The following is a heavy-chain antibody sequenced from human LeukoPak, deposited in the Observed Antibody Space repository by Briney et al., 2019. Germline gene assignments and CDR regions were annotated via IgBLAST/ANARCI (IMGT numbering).Heavy chain of an antibody. CDR3: ARVTGSGSADY. Sequence: SVKVSCKASGSAFSNYDIIWVRQAPGQGLEWMGRIIPILGIANYAQKFQGRVTITADKSTGTAYMELSSLRSEDTAVYYCARVTGSGSADYWGQGTLVTVSS. J-gene: IGHJ4*02. V-gene: IGHV1-69*04. CDR1: GSAFSNYD. D-gene: IGHD1-26*01. CDR2: IIPILGIA.